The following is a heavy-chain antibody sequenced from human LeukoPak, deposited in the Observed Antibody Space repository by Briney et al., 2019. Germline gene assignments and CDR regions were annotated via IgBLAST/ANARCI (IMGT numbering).Heavy chain of an antibody. J-gene: IGHJ4*02. CDR1: GFTFSSYA. D-gene: IGHD4-23*01. CDR2: ISDGGGST. CDR3: AKDAPTVLILFDY. Sequence: GGSLRLSCAASGFTFSSYAMSWGRQAPGKGLEWVSGISDGGGSTYYADSVKGRLTISRDNSKNKLYLQMNSLRAEDTAVYYCAKDAPTVLILFDYWGQGTLVTVSS. V-gene: IGHV3-23*01.